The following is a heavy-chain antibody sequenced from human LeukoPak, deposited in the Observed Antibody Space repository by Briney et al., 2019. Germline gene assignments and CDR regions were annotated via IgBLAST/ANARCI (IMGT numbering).Heavy chain of an antibody. CDR2: IYYSGST. CDR3: AREGYRPVAFDI. V-gene: IGHV4-59*01. J-gene: IGHJ3*02. D-gene: IGHD2-2*01. Sequence: SETLSLTCTVSGGSISSYYWSWIRQPPGKGLEWIGYIYYSGSTNYNPSLKSRVTISVDTSKNQFSLKLSSVTAADTAVYYCAREGYRPVAFDIWGQGTMVTVSS. CDR1: GGSISSYY.